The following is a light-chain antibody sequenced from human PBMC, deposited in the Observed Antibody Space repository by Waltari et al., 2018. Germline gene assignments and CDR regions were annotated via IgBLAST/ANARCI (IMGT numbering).Light chain of an antibody. CDR3: QTGGHGTWV. V-gene: IGLV4-69*01. CDR2: VNTDGSH. J-gene: IGLJ3*02. CDR1: SGHSNNV. Sequence: QLVLTQSPSASASLGASVKLACTLSSGHSNNVIAWLQQRPEKGPRYLLKVNTDGSHNRGDGVPERFSGSSSGAERYLTSSSLQSEDEADYFCQTGGHGTWVFGGGTKLTVL.